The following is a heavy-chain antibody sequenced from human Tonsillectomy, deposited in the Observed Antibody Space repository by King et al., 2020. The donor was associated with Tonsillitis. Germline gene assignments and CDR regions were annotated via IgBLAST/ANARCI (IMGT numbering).Heavy chain of an antibody. D-gene: IGHD2-21*02. CDR1: GFTFDDYA. J-gene: IGHJ4*02. CDR2: ISWNSGSI. Sequence: VQLVESGGGLVQPGRSLRLSCAASGFTFDDYAMHWVRQAPGKGLEWVSGISWNSGSIGYADSVKGRFTISRDNAKNSLYLQMNSLRAEDTALYYCAKDRGSGGDPHWGYFDYWGQGTLVTVSS. V-gene: IGHV3-9*01. CDR3: AKDRGSGGDPHWGYFDY.